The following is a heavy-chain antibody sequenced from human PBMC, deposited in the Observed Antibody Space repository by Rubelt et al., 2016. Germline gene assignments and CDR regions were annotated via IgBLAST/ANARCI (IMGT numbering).Heavy chain of an antibody. CDR3: ARGDSSSWYYYYYMDV. CDR1: TFTSYG. J-gene: IGHJ6*03. D-gene: IGHD6-13*01. V-gene: IGHV3-33*01. CDR2: IWSDGSNK. Sequence: TFTSYGMHWVRQAPGKGLESVAVIWSDGSNKDYADSVKGRFTISRDDSKNTLYLQMNSLRAEDTAVYYCARGDSSSWYYYYYMDVWGKGTTVTVSS.